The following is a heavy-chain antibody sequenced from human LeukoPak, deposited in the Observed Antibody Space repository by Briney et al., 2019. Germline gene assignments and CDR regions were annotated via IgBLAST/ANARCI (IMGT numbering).Heavy chain of an antibody. V-gene: IGHV1-69*05. CDR3: ARGGSAWLLLGYFDY. CDR1: GGTLSSYA. D-gene: IGHD3-22*01. Sequence: SVKVSCKASGGTLSSYAISWVRQAPGQGLEWMGGIIPIFGTANYAQKFQGRVTITTDESTSTAYMELSSLRSEDTAVYYCARGGSAWLLLGYFDYWGQGTLVTVSS. CDR2: IIPIFGTA. J-gene: IGHJ4*02.